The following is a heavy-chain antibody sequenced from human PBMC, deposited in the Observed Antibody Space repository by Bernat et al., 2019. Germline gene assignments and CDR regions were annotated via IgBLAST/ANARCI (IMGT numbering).Heavy chain of an antibody. V-gene: IGHV3-23*01. Sequence: EVQLLESGGDLDQAGGALTLSCTVSGLTFRSYAMSWVRQAPGKGLEWVSSISESVESTFYADSVKGRFTVSRDNSKSTLYLQMNSLRAEDTAVYYCAQQWLALDYWGQGTLVTVSS. D-gene: IGHD6-19*01. J-gene: IGHJ4*02. CDR2: ISESVEST. CDR1: GLTFRSYA. CDR3: AQQWLALDY.